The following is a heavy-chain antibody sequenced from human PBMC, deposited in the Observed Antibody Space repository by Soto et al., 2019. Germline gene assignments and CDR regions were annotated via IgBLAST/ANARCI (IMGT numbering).Heavy chain of an antibody. V-gene: IGHV1-8*01. D-gene: IGHD2-8*02. Sequence: ASVKVSCKTSGYTFTSYDINWVRQATGQGLEWMGWMNPNSGDTGYAQKFRGRVTMTRNTSIRTAYMELSSLRSEDTALYYCARGPTAFCTGGCVSGFDLWGQGTMVT. J-gene: IGHJ3*01. CDR2: MNPNSGDT. CDR3: ARGPTAFCTGGCVSGFDL. CDR1: GYTFTSYD.